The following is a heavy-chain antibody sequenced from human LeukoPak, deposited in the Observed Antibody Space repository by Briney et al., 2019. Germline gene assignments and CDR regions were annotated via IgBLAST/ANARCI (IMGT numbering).Heavy chain of an antibody. J-gene: IGHJ4*02. D-gene: IGHD3-22*01. CDR3: ARVFYDSSAYYYDY. Sequence: PGGSLRLSCAASGFTFSSYAMHWVRQAPGKGLEYVSAIGSTGGSTYYANSVKGRFTFSRDNSKNTLFLQMGSLRAEDMAVYYCARVFYDSSAYYYDYWGQGTLVTVSS. CDR2: IGSTGGST. CDR1: GFTFSSYA. V-gene: IGHV3-64*01.